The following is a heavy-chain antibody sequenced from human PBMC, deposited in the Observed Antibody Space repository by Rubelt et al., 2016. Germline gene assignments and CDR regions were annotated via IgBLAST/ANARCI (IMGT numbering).Heavy chain of an antibody. CDR3: ARDGGNSGYDLLDY. J-gene: IGHJ4*02. Sequence: APGKGLEWVANINRDGSEKNYVDSVKGRFTLSRDNAKNSVYLQMSSLRAEDSAVYYCARDGGNSGYDLLDYWGQGTVVTVSS. V-gene: IGHV3-7*01. CDR2: INRDGSEK. D-gene: IGHD5-12*01.